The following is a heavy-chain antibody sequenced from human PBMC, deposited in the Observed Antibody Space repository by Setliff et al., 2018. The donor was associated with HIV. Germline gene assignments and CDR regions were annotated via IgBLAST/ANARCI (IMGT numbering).Heavy chain of an antibody. V-gene: IGHV4-4*09. Sequence: PSETLSLTCTVSGDSISSYFWSWIRQSPGKGLEWIGYIYTSGSTNYNPSLKSRVTISVGKSKNQFSLKLSSVTAADTAVYYCARDRGSSGWGGDSNKNYMDVWGKGTTVTVS. CDR1: GDSISSYF. J-gene: IGHJ6*03. CDR3: ARDRGSSGWGGDSNKNYMDV. D-gene: IGHD6-19*01. CDR2: IYTSGST.